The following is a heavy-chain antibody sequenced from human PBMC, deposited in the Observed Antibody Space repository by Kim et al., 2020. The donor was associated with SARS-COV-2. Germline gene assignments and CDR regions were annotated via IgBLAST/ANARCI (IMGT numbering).Heavy chain of an antibody. CDR2: IWYDGSNK. CDR3: AKDKRGGYSYGPAFDY. CDR1: GFTFSSYG. V-gene: IGHV3-33*06. D-gene: IGHD5-18*01. Sequence: GGSLRLSCAASGFTFSSYGMHWVRQAPGKGLEWVAVIWYDGSNKYYADSVKGRFTISRDNSKNTLYLQMNSLRAEDTAVYYCAKDKRGGYSYGPAFDYWAREPWSPSPQ. J-gene: IGHJ4*02.